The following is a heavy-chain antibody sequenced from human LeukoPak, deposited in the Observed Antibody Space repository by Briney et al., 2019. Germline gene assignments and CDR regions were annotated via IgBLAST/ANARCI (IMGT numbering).Heavy chain of an antibody. V-gene: IGHV4-39*01. CDR1: GGSISSYY. J-gene: IGHJ2*01. CDR3: ARGVTMIVVVIHDWYFDL. Sequence: SETLSLTCTVSGGSISSYYWGWIRQPPGKGLEWIGTICYSRSTYYNPSLKSRVTISVDTSKNQFSLKLSSLTAADTAVYYCARGVTMIVVVIHDWYFDLWGRGTLVTVSS. D-gene: IGHD3-22*01. CDR2: ICYSRST.